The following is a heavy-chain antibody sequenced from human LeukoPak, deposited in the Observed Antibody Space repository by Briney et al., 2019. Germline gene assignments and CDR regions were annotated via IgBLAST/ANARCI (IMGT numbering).Heavy chain of an antibody. CDR1: GFIFTSYA. J-gene: IGHJ4*02. D-gene: IGHD3-22*01. Sequence: GGSLRLSCAASGFIFTSYAMSWVRQAPGKGLEWVSGISGTGGTTYYADSVKGRFTISRDNSKNTLYLQMNSLRAEDTAVYYCAKPYSSGYYFVNLDFDCWGRGTLVTVSS. CDR3: AKPYSSGYYFVNLDFDC. CDR2: ISGTGGTT. V-gene: IGHV3-23*01.